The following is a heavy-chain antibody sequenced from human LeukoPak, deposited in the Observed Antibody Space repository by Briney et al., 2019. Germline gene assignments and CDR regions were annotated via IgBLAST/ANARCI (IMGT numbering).Heavy chain of an antibody. V-gene: IGHV4-4*09. D-gene: IGHD6-13*01. CDR3: ARAAAGKYYYYYMGV. CDR1: GGSISSYY. Sequence: SETLSLTCTVSGGSISSYYWSWIRQPPGKGLEWIGYIYTSGSTNYNPSLKSRVTISIDTSKNQFSLKLSSVTAADTAVYYCARAAAGKYYYYYMGVWGKGATVTVSS. CDR2: IYTSGST. J-gene: IGHJ6*03.